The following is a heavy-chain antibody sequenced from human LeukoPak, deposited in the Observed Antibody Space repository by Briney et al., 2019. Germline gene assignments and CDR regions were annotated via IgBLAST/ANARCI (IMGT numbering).Heavy chain of an antibody. J-gene: IGHJ4*02. CDR1: GYTFTSYY. Sequence: ASVTVSCKASGYTFTSYYMHWVRQAPGQGLEWMGIINPSGGSTSYAQKFQGRVTMTRDTSTSTAYMELSSLRSEDTAVYYCARGIGYYDSSGPFDYWGQGTLVTVSS. D-gene: IGHD3-22*01. CDR2: INPSGGST. V-gene: IGHV1-46*01. CDR3: ARGIGYYDSSGPFDY.